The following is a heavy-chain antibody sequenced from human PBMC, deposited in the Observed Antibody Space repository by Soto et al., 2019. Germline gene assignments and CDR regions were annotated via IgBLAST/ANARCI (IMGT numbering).Heavy chain of an antibody. CDR2: IVVGSSNT. CDR1: GFTFTTSA. D-gene: IGHD3-3*01. Sequence: ASVKISCNASGFTFTTSAVQRVRQARGHRFEWIGWIVVGSSNTNYAQKFQERVTTTRDMSTSTVYRELSSLRSEDRAVYYCAASPLDGLLWAPDYWGQGTLVTVSS. J-gene: IGHJ4*02. CDR3: AASPLDGLLWAPDY. V-gene: IGHV1-58*01.